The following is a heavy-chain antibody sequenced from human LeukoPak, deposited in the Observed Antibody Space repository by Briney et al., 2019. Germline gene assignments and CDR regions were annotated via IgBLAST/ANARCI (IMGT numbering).Heavy chain of an antibody. V-gene: IGHV4-59*01. D-gene: IGHD3-10*01. CDR3: ARDPPGSGSYLDY. J-gene: IGHJ4*02. CDR2: VYYTGST. Sequence: PETLSFTCTVSTDSITTYYWTWVRQPPGKGLEYIGYVYYTGSTNYNPPLKSRVTISLDTSKNQFSLKLTSVTAADTAVYYCARDPPGSGSYLDYWGQGTLVTVSS. CDR1: TDSITTYY.